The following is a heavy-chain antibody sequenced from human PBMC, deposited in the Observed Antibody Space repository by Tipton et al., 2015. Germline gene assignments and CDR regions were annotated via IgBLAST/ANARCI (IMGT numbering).Heavy chain of an antibody. J-gene: IGHJ4*02. CDR2: ITADGSGT. Sequence: GSLRLSCAASGFTFRSYGMHWVRQAPGKGLVWVSRITADGSGTGYADSVQGRFTISRDNARNTLYLQMNSLRADDTAVYYCARSPQDPAVDYWGQGALVTVSS. CDR1: GFTFRSYG. CDR3: ARSPQDPAVDY. V-gene: IGHV3-74*01.